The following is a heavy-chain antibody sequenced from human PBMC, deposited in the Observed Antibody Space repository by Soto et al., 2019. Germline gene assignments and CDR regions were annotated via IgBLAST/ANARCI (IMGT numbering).Heavy chain of an antibody. D-gene: IGHD2-2*01. CDR1: GFAFNNYG. CDR3: AREDSIIIPAVSDF. V-gene: IGHV3-21*01. J-gene: IGHJ4*02. Sequence: GGSLRLSCTVSGFAFNNYGINWVRQAPGKGLEWVSSISKSDYTYYSDSVKGRFAISRDNAKSSVSLQMNALRVEDTAVYYCAREDSIIIPAVSDFWGQGTLVTVSS. CDR2: ISKSDYT.